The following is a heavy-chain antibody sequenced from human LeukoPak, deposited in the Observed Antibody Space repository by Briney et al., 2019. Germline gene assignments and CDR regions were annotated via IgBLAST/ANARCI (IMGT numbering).Heavy chain of an antibody. CDR3: ARRGSGWYVDY. J-gene: IGHJ4*02. Sequence: GESLKISCKGSGYSFTNYWIGWVRQMPGKGLEWMGIIFPRDSDTRYSPSFQGQVTISADKSINTAYLQWSSLKASDTAMYYCARRGSGWYVDYWGQGTLVTVSS. CDR2: IFPRDSDT. D-gene: IGHD6-19*01. CDR1: GYSFTNYW. V-gene: IGHV5-51*01.